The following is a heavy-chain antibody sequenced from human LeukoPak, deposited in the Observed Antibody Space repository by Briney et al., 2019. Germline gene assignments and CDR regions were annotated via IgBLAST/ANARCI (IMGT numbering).Heavy chain of an antibody. CDR2: ISSSGSTI. CDR1: GGSISSYY. Sequence: LSLTCTVSGGSISSYYMSWIRQAPGKGLEWVSYISSSGSTIYYADSVKGRFTISRDNAKNSLYLQMNSLRAEDTAVYYCARTDRRRMAPFDYWGQGTLVTVSS. J-gene: IGHJ4*02. D-gene: IGHD5-24*01. CDR3: ARTDRRRMAPFDY. V-gene: IGHV3-11*04.